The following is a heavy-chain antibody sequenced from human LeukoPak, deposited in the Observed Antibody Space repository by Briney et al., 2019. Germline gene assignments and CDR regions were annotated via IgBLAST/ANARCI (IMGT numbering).Heavy chain of an antibody. CDR3: VALIRGLGY. Sequence: PGGSLRLSCAASGFTFSDHYMDWVRQAPGKGLDWVGRSRNRAHSYTTEYAASVKGRFTVSRADSENSLYLQMNSLKTDDTAAYYCVALIRGLGYWGRGTLVTVSS. V-gene: IGHV3-72*01. CDR2: SRNRAHSYTT. CDR1: GFTFSDHY. D-gene: IGHD3-10*01. J-gene: IGHJ4*02.